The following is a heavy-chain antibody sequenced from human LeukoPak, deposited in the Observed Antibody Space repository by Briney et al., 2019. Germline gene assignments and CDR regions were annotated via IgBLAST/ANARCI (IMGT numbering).Heavy chain of an antibody. CDR3: ARDPTTVTKGLDI. Sequence: SETLSLTCTVPGGSFSSPYWSWIRQPPGKGLEWIGYISYIGSTNYNPSLKSRVTISVDTSKNQFSLRLSSVTAADTAVYYCARDPTTVTKGLDIWGQGTMVTVSS. J-gene: IGHJ3*02. V-gene: IGHV4-59*11. D-gene: IGHD4-17*01. CDR2: ISYIGST. CDR1: GGSFSSPY.